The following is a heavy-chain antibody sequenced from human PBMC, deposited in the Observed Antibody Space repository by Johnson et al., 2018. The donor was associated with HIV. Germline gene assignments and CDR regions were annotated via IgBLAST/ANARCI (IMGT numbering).Heavy chain of an antibody. CDR3: AKDHGGDYGDFVRTLDTFDL. CDR1: GFTFSIYA. J-gene: IGHJ3*01. V-gene: IGHV3-23*01. D-gene: IGHD4-17*01. CDR2: ISGPGGTT. Sequence: QPGGSLRLSCAASGFTFSIYAMSWVRQAPGKGLEWVSAISGPGGTTYYADSIKGRFTISRDNSKNTLFLQMNSLRAEDTAIFYCAKDHGGDYGDFVRTLDTFDLWGRGTMVAVSS.